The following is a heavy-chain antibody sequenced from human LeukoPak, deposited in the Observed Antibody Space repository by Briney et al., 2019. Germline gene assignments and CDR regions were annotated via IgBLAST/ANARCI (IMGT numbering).Heavy chain of an antibody. CDR1: GYTFTSYD. CDR2: MNPNSGNT. CDR3: ARGIEDYDILTGFT. Sequence: ASVKVSCKASGYTFTSYDINWVRQAPGQGLEWMGWMNPNSGNTGYAQKFQGRVTMTRNTSISTAYMELSRLRSDDTAVYYCARGIEDYDILTGFTWGQGTLVTVSS. V-gene: IGHV1-8*01. D-gene: IGHD3-9*01. J-gene: IGHJ5*02.